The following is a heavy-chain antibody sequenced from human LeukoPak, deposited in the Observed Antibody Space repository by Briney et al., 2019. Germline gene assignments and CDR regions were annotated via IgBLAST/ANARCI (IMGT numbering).Heavy chain of an antibody. CDR1: AYTFTDYY. D-gene: IGHD5-18*01. CDR2: INPNSGGT. J-gene: IGHJ4*02. CDR3: ARARERQLWSSGVDF. V-gene: IGHV1-2*02. Sequence: GASVKVSCKASAYTFTDYYMHWVRQAPGQGLEWMGWINPNSGGTNYAQKFQGRVTMTRDTSITTAYMELSRLRSDDTAVYYCARARERQLWSSGVDFWGQGTLVTVSS.